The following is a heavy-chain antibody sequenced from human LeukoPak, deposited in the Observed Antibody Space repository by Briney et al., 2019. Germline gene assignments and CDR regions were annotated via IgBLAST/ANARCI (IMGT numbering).Heavy chain of an antibody. CDR3: ARVEPDDYGDYGKIDY. D-gene: IGHD4-17*01. Sequence: SETLSLTCTVSGGSVSSGSYYWNWIRQHPGKGLEWIGYIYYSGSTYYNPSLKSRITISVDTSKDQFSLRLSSVTAADTAVYYCARVEPDDYGDYGKIDYWGQGTLVTVSS. CDR1: GGSVSSGSYY. V-gene: IGHV4-31*03. CDR2: IYYSGST. J-gene: IGHJ4*02.